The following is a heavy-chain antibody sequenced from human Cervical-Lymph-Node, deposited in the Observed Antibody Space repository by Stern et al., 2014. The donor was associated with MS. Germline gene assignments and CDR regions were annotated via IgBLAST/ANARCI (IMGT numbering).Heavy chain of an antibody. CDR3: GAMGFDY. CDR2: IYYSGST. Sequence: VQLQQSGPGLVKPSETLSLTCTVSGGSISSSSYYWGWIRQPPGKGLEWIGSIYYSGSTYYNPALKSRVTIPVDTSKNQFSLKLSSVTAADTAVYNQGAMGFDYWGQGTLVTVSS. V-gene: IGHV4-39*01. D-gene: IGHD5-24*01. J-gene: IGHJ4*02. CDR1: GGSISSSSYY.